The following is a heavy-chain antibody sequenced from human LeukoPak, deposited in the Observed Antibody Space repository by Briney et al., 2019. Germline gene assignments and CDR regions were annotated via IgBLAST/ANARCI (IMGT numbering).Heavy chain of an antibody. Sequence: GGSLRLSCAASGFTFSDYYMNWIRQAPGKGLEWVSYISSSGGTIYYADSVKGRFTISRDNAKNSLYLQMSNLRAEGTAVYYCAREYCSGGSCYGYFDYWGQGILVTVSS. CDR1: GFTFSDYY. CDR3: AREYCSGGSCYGYFDY. D-gene: IGHD2-15*01. CDR2: ISSSGGTI. V-gene: IGHV3-11*01. J-gene: IGHJ4*02.